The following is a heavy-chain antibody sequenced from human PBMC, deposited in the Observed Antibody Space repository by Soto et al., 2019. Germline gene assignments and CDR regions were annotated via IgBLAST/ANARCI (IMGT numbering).Heavy chain of an antibody. V-gene: IGHV1-69*13. Sequence: SVKVSCKASGGTFSSYAISWVRQAPGQGLEWMGGIIPIFGTANYAQKFQGRVTITADESTSTAYMELSSLRSEDTAVYYCARDDPVLQKYYYGMDVWGQGTTVTVSS. D-gene: IGHD2-15*01. CDR2: IIPIFGTA. CDR1: GGTFSSYA. J-gene: IGHJ6*02. CDR3: ARDDPVLQKYYYGMDV.